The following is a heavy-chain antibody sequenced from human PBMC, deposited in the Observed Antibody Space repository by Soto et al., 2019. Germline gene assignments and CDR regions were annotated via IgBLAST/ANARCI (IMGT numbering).Heavy chain of an antibody. CDR2: MNPGSGDT. D-gene: IGHD3-16*01. Sequence: PRPSVKVSCKASGYSFTNNDVSWVRQATGQGLEWMGWMNPGSGDTGYAQKFQGRVTMTRDISIATAYMELSSLRSDDTAIYYCARMATFGSLNWFDPWGQGTLVTVSS. CDR3: ARMATFGSLNWFDP. J-gene: IGHJ5*02. CDR1: GYSFTNND. V-gene: IGHV1-8*01.